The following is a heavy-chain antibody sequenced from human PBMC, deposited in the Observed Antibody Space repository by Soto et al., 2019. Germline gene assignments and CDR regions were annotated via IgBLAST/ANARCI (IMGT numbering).Heavy chain of an antibody. CDR3: ASSSRSWYLRLEDDFDI. Sequence: PSETLSLTCTVSGGSISSYYWSWIRQPPGKGLEWIGYIYYSGSTNYNPSLKSRVTISVDTSKNQFSLKLSSVTAADTAVYFCASSSRSWYLRLEDDFDIWGQGTMVTVSS. CDR1: GGSISSYY. J-gene: IGHJ3*02. D-gene: IGHD6-13*01. CDR2: IYYSGST. V-gene: IGHV4-59*01.